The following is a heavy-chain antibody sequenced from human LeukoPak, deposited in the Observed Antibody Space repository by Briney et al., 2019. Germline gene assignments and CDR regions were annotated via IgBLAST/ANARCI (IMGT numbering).Heavy chain of an antibody. CDR1: GGLMNSDSYY. V-gene: IGHV4-39*01. Sequence: SETLSLTCIVSGGLMNSDSYYWAWIRQPPGKGLQWIGSLYYRGSAYYGPSLKGRVTISGDTPQTQFSLKLNSVTAADTAVYYCARHRRGTGWYFMDYWGQGALVTVSS. J-gene: IGHJ4*02. CDR3: ARHRRGTGWYFMDY. D-gene: IGHD6-19*01. CDR2: LYYRGSA.